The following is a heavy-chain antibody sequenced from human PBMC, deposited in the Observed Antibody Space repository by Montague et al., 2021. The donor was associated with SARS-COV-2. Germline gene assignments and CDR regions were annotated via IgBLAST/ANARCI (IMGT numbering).Heavy chain of an antibody. Sequence: TLSLTCTVSGGSISSGGYYWSWIRQHPGKGLEWIGYIYYSGSTHYNPSLKSRVTISVDTSKNRFSLKLSSVTAADTAVYYCARVHIVVVTAMRYFDLWGRGTLVTVSS. CDR1: GGSISSGGYY. D-gene: IGHD2-21*02. J-gene: IGHJ2*01. V-gene: IGHV4-31*03. CDR2: IYYSGST. CDR3: ARVHIVVVTAMRYFDL.